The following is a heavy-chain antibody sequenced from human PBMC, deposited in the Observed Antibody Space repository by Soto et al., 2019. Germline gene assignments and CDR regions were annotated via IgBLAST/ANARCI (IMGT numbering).Heavy chain of an antibody. D-gene: IGHD6-25*01. J-gene: IGHJ1*01. CDR1: GGTFSSHA. CDR3: LIVWQRVRRHYFHF. V-gene: IGHV1-69*13. CDR2: IIPIFGTA. Sequence: SVKVSCKASGGTFSSHAISCVRQAPGQGLEWMGGIIPIFGTANYAHEFQGRVTITADESTSTAYMELSSLRSEDTAVYYCLIVWQRVRRHYFHFRGQGTLVTVSS.